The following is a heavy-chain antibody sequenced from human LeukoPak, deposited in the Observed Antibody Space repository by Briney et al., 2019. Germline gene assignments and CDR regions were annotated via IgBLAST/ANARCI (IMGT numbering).Heavy chain of an antibody. D-gene: IGHD3-10*01. CDR1: GGSISSGGYY. CDR3: ARDLNYYGSGGGFDP. J-gene: IGHJ5*02. V-gene: IGHV4-31*03. Sequence: PSETLSLTCTVSGGSISSGGYYWSWIRQHQGKGLEWIGYIYYSGSTYYNPSLKSRVTISVDTSKNQFSLKLSSVTAADTAVYYCARDLNYYGSGGGFDPWGQGTLVTVSS. CDR2: IYYSGST.